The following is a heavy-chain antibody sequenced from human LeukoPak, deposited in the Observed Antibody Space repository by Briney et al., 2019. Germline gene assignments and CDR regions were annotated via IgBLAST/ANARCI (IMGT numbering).Heavy chain of an antibody. CDR3: ARVGDHYHWYFDL. V-gene: IGHV3-53*01. CDR2: LYSGVDT. CDR1: GFSVGTKY. J-gene: IGHJ2*01. D-gene: IGHD3-10*01. Sequence: PGGSLRLSCEASGFSVGTKYMNWVRQAPGKGLEWVSILYSGVDTYYADSVKGRFTISRDNSKNTLFLQMNSLRADDTAVYYCARVGDHYHWYFDLWGRGTRVPV.